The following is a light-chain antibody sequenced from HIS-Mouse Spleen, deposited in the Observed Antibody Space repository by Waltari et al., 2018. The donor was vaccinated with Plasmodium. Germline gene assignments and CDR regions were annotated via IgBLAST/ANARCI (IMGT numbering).Light chain of an antibody. V-gene: IGLV2-8*01. CDR3: SSYAGSNNLV. Sequence: QSALTQPPSASGSPGQSVTIPCTGTSSELGGYNYVPWYQQHPGKAPKLMIYVVSKRPSGVPDRFSGSKSGNTASLTVSGLQAEDEADYYCSSYAGSNNLVFGGGTKLTVL. J-gene: IGLJ2*01. CDR1: SSELGGYNY. CDR2: VVS.